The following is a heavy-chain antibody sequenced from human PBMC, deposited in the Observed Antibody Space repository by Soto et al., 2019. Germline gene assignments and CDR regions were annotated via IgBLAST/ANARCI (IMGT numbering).Heavy chain of an antibody. CDR2: ISYAGFYT. CDR1: GFTFSGFA. J-gene: IGHJ4*01. V-gene: IGHV3-30*04. Sequence: QVQLVESGGDVVQPGRSLRLACAASGFTFSGFAMHWVRLAPGKGLEWVAVISYAGFYTNNQDSVRGRFSISRDNSKNTLYLQMNSLRPVDTAVYHCAREPWGYSGSSKHFDFWGHGTLVTVSS. D-gene: IGHD6-6*01. CDR3: AREPWGYSGSSKHFDF.